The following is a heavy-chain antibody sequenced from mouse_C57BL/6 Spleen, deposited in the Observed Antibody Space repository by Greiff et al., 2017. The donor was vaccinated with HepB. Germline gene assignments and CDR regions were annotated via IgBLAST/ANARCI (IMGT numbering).Heavy chain of an antibody. J-gene: IGHJ2*01. CDR3: ARGTTVVAREGYFDY. CDR2: IDPEDGET. D-gene: IGHD1-1*01. CDR1: GFNIKDYY. V-gene: IGHV14-2*01. Sequence: EVKLQESGAELVKPGASVKLSCTASGFNIKDYYMHWVKQRTEQGLEWIGRIDPEDGETKYAPKFQGKATITADTSSNTAYLQLSSLTSEDTAVYYCARGTTVVAREGYFDYWGQGTTLTVSS.